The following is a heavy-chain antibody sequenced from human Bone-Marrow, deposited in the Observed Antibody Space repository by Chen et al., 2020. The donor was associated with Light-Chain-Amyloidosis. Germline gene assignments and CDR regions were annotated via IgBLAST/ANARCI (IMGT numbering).Heavy chain of an antibody. Sequence: EVQVVESGGGLVQPGGSLRLSCAASGFSFSTSDMSWVRQAPGKGLEWVSGISSVGSTCYADSVKGRFTISRDNSKNTLFLQMISLRAEDTAVYYCVRDHISYDYYGMDVWGQGTTVAVS. CDR3: VRDHISYDYYGMDV. CDR2: ISSVGST. J-gene: IGHJ6*02. CDR1: GFSFSTSD. V-gene: IGHV3-23*04.